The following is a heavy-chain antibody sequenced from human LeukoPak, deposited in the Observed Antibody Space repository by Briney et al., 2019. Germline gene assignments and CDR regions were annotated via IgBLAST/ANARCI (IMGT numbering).Heavy chain of an antibody. J-gene: IGHJ4*02. V-gene: IGHV3-20*04. D-gene: IGHD2-21*02. CDR1: GFMFRSYW. CDR2: INWNGGST. CDR3: ARWVGDRHFDY. Sequence: GGSLRLSCEVSGFMFRSYWMDWVRQAPGKGLEWVSGINWNGGSTGYADSVKGRFTISRDNAKNSLYLQMNSLRAEDTALYYCARWVGDRHFDYWGQGTLVTVSS.